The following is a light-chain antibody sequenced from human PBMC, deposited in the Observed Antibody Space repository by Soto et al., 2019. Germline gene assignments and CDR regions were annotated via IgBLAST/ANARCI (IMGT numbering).Light chain of an antibody. V-gene: IGKV1-5*01. J-gene: IGKJ1*01. CDR3: QQYKPYSRT. CDR1: QSIGSW. CDR2: AAS. Sequence: DIQMTQSPSTLSASVGDRVTITCRASQSIGSWLAWYQQKPGKAPNLLIYAASSLQSGVPSRFSGSGSGTDFTLTISGLRLDDFAIEYCQQYKPYSRTLGQGNKVEIK.